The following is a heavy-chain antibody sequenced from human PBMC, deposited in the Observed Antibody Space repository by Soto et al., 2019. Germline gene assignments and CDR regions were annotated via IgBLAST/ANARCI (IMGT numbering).Heavy chain of an antibody. CDR1: GFTISAYW. Sequence: PGGSLRLSCAASGFTISAYWMSWVRQAPGKGLEWVASIKEDGSEKFYVDSVKGRFTISRDNAKNSLYLQMNSLGADDTAVYYCTRDYTRMHDYWGQGTLVTVSS. CDR3: TRDYTRMHDY. CDR2: IKEDGSEK. V-gene: IGHV3-7*01. J-gene: IGHJ4*02.